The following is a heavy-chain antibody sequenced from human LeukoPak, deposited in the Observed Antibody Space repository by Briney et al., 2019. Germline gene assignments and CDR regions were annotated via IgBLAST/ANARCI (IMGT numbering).Heavy chain of an antibody. CDR2: ISSSSSYI. J-gene: IGHJ6*03. CDR1: GFTFSSYS. Sequence: GGSLRLSCAASGFTFSSYSMNWVRQAPGKGLEWVSSISSSSSYIYYADSVKGRFTISRDNAKNSLYLQMNSLRAEDTAVYYCAREGGSPPGYYYYYMDVWGKGTTVTVPS. V-gene: IGHV3-21*01. CDR3: AREGGSPPGYYYYYMDV.